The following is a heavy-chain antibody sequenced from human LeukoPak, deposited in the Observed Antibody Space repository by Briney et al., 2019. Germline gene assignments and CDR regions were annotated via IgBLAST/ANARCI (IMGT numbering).Heavy chain of an antibody. CDR3: ARVTLSAAGHNWFDP. Sequence: SETLSLTCTVSSGSISSYYWSWIRQPPGKGLEWIGYIYYSGSTNYNPSLKSRVTISVDTSKSQFSLKLTSVTAADTAVYYCARVTLSAAGHNWFDPWGQGTLVTVSS. CDR1: SGSISSYY. J-gene: IGHJ5*02. CDR2: IYYSGST. D-gene: IGHD6-13*01. V-gene: IGHV4-59*01.